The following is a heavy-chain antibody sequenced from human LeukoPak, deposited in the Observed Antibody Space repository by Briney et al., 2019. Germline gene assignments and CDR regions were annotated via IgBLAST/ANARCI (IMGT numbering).Heavy chain of an antibody. CDR3: AREARGMATNAHDAFDI. J-gene: IGHJ3*02. Sequence: SETLSLTCAVYGGSFSGYYWSWIRQPPGKGLEWIGYIYHSGSTYYNPSLKSRLTISVDTSKNQFSLKLSSLTAADTAVYYCAREARGMATNAHDAFDIWGQGTMVTVSS. CDR1: GGSFSGYY. D-gene: IGHD5-12*01. V-gene: IGHV4-34*01. CDR2: IYHSGST.